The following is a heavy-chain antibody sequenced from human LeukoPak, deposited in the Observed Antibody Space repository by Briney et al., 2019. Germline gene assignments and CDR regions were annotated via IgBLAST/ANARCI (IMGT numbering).Heavy chain of an antibody. CDR2: ISSSGRFI. D-gene: IGHD2-2*01. V-gene: IGHV3-21*01. J-gene: IGHJ4*02. CDR1: GFSFSSST. CDR3: ASAKFSTSSWYYLEY. Sequence: AGGSLRLSCAASGFSFSSSTLNWVRQAPGKGLEWVSSISSSGRFIYYEDSVKGRFTVSRDNADNSLYLQMNRLRAEDTAMYYCASAKFSTSSWYYLEYWGQGTLVTVSS.